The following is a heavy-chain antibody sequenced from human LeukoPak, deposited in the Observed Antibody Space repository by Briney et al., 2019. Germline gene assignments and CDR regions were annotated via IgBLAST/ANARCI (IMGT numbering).Heavy chain of an antibody. J-gene: IGHJ4*02. CDR1: GFTFSDYY. V-gene: IGHV3-11*01. CDR2: ISSSISTI. Sequence: GGSLRLSCAASGFTFSDYYMTWIRQAPGKGLEWVSYISSSISTIYYADSVKGRFTISRDNAKNSLYLQMNSLRAEDTAVHYCARTPPTWNDLSFDYWGQGTLVTVSS. D-gene: IGHD1-1*01. CDR3: ARTPPTWNDLSFDY.